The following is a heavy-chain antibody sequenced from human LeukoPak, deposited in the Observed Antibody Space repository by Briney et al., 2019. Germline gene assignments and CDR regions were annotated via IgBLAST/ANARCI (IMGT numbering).Heavy chain of an antibody. V-gene: IGHV3-30*04. CDR2: ISYDGSNK. J-gene: IGHJ4*02. CDR1: GFTFSSYA. CDR3: AKSPYSSTWTSHFDS. D-gene: IGHD6-13*01. Sequence: GGSLRLSCAASGFTFSSYAMHWVRQAPGKGLEWVAVISYDGSNKYYADSVKGRFTISRDNSKNTLYLQMNSLRAEDTAVYYCAKSPYSSTWTSHFDSWGQGTLVTVSS.